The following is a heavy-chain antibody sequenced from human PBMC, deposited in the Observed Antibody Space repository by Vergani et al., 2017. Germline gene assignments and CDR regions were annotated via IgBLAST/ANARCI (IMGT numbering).Heavy chain of an antibody. D-gene: IGHD3-3*01. CDR3: AKEGVMLVAYYDFWSRATVYYMDV. V-gene: IGHV3-21*04. CDR1: GFTFSSYS. CDR2: IRSSSSYI. Sequence: EVQLVESGGGLVKPGGSLRLSCAASGFTFSSYSMNWVRQAPGKGLEWVSSIRSSSSYIYYADSVKGRFTISRDNAKNSLYLQINSLRAEDTAVYYCAKEGVMLVAYYDFWSRATVYYMDVWGKGTTVTVSS. J-gene: IGHJ6*03.